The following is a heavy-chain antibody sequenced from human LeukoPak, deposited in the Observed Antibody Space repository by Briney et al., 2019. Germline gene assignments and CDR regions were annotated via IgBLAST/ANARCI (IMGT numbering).Heavy chain of an antibody. J-gene: IGHJ6*03. CDR2: IYHSGST. CDR3: ASEAGGYGVNENYYYMDV. V-gene: IGHV4-38-2*02. Sequence: SETLSLTCTVSGYSISSGYYWGWMWQPPGKGLEWIGSIYHSGSTHYNPSLKSRVTISADTSKNQFSLKLSSVTAADTAVYYCASEAGGYGVNENYYYMDVWGKGTTVTVYS. D-gene: IGHD5/OR15-5a*01. CDR1: GYSISSGYY.